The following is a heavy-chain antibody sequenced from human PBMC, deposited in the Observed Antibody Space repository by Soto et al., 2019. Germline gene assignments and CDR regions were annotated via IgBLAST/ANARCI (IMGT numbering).Heavy chain of an antibody. CDR3: AHSRGYNGYEGPTLYEMDV. D-gene: IGHD5-12*01. Sequence: QITLKESGPTLVKPTQTLTLTCTCSGFSVKTSGVGVGWIRQPPGKTLEWLALIYWNDFKRYTPSLESRLTITKDTSKNQVVLTVTNVDPADTATYYCAHSRGYNGYEGPTLYEMDVWGQGNTVTVSS. V-gene: IGHV2-5*01. CDR1: GFSVKTSGVG. CDR2: IYWNDFK. J-gene: IGHJ6*02.